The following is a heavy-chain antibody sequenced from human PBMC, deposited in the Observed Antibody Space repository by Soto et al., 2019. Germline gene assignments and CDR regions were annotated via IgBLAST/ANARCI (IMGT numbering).Heavy chain of an antibody. CDR3: AKEYDFWSGPPEMGV. Sequence: GGSLRLSCAASGFTFSSYAMSWVRQAPGKGLEWVSAISGSGGSTYYADSVKGRFTISRDNSKNTLYLQMNRLRAEDTAVYYCAKEYDFWSGPPEMGVWGQGNTVTVSS. CDR2: ISGSGGST. V-gene: IGHV3-23*01. J-gene: IGHJ6*02. D-gene: IGHD3-3*01. CDR1: GFTFSSYA.